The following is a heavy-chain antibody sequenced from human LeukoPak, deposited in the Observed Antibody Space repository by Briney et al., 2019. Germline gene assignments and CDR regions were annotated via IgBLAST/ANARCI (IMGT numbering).Heavy chain of an antibody. CDR1: GGSISSYY. D-gene: IGHD3-9*01. CDR3: QRPEYDILTGYPNAYNWFDP. V-gene: IGHV4-59*01. CDR2: IYYSGST. Sequence: PSETLSLTCTVSGGSISSYYWSWIRQPPGKGLEWIGYIYYSGSTNYNPSLKSRVTISVDTSKNQFSLKLSSVTAADTAFYYCQRPEYDILTGYPNAYNWFDPWGQGTLVTVSS. J-gene: IGHJ5*02.